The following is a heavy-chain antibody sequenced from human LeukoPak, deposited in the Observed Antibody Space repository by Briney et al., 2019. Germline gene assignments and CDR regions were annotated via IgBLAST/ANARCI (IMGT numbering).Heavy chain of an antibody. V-gene: IGHV3-30*14. CDR2: ISYDGSNK. J-gene: IGHJ4*02. CDR3: ARRAGAYSHPYDY. CDR1: GFTFSSYA. D-gene: IGHD4/OR15-4a*01. Sequence: GGSLRLSCAASGFTFSSYAMHWVRQAPGKGLEWVAVISYDGSNKYYADSVKVRFTISRDNSKNTLYLQMNSLRAEDTAVYYCARRAGAYSHPYDYWGQGTLVTVSS.